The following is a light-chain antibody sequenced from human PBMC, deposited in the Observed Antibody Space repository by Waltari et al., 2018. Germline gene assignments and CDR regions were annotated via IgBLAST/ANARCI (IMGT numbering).Light chain of an antibody. CDR2: AAS. V-gene: IGKV3-11*01. CDR3: QQRSNWPPYT. CDR1: QSFSNN. Sequence: EIVLTQSPATLSLSPGEGATLSCRASQSFSNNLAWYQQKPGQAPRLLIYAASNRATGTPARFNGSGSGTDFTLTISRLEPDDFAVYYCQQRSNWPPYTFGQGTKLEIK. J-gene: IGKJ2*01.